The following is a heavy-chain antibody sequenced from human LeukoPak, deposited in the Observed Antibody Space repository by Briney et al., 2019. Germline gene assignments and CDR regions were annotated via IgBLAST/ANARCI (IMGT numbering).Heavy chain of an antibody. J-gene: IGHJ4*02. D-gene: IGHD6-19*01. CDR1: GYTFTDYY. V-gene: IGHV1-2*02. Sequence: ASVKVSCKASGYTFTDYYMHWVRQAPAQGLEWMGWINHNSGGANSAQKFLGRVSMTRDTSISTVYMDLTSLRSDDTAVYYCARDSGSSGWDPTSFLDYWGRGTVVTVSS. CDR2: INHNSGGA. CDR3: ARDSGSSGWDPTSFLDY.